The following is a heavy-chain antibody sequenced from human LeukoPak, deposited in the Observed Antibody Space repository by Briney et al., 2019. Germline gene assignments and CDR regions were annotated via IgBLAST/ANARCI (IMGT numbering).Heavy chain of an antibody. V-gene: IGHV4-59*01. J-gene: IGHJ4*02. Sequence: SETLSLTCTVSGGSISSYYWSWIRQPPGKGLEWIGYIYYSGSTNHNPSLKSRVTISVDTSKNQFSLKLSSVTAADTAVYYCAREYSYGHGFDYWGQGTLVTVSS. CDR3: AREYSYGHGFDY. D-gene: IGHD5-18*01. CDR1: GGSISSYY. CDR2: IYYSGST.